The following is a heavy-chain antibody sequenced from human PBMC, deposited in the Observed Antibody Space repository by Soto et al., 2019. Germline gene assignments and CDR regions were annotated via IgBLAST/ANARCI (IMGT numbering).Heavy chain of an antibody. J-gene: IGHJ4*02. CDR3: ARVAMVTGNYYFDY. V-gene: IGHV3-30-3*01. CDR1: GFTFSSYA. Sequence: QVQLVESGGGVVQPGRSLRLSCAASGFTFSSYAMHWVRQAPGKGLEWVAVISYDGSNKYYADSVKGRFTISRDNSKNTLYLQMNSLRAEDTAVYYCARVAMVTGNYYFDYWGQGTLVTVST. CDR2: ISYDGSNK. D-gene: IGHD5-18*01.